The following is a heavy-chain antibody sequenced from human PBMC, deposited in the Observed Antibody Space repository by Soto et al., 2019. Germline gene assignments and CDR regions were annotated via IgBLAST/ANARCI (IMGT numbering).Heavy chain of an antibody. D-gene: IGHD1-7*01. Sequence: EVQLVESGGGLIQPGGSLRLSCAASGFTVSSNYMSWVRQAPGKGLEWVSVIYSGGSTYYADSVKGRFTISRDNSKNTLYLQMNSLRAEDTAVYYCARGNWNYRYYFDYWGQGTLVTVSS. J-gene: IGHJ4*02. V-gene: IGHV3-53*01. CDR3: ARGNWNYRYYFDY. CDR1: GFTVSSNY. CDR2: IYSGGST.